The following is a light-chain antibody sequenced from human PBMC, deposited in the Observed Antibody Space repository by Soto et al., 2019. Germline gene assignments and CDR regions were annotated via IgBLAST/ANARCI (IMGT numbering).Light chain of an antibody. CDR2: DAS. Sequence: EIVLTQSPATLSLSPGERATLSCRASQSVSSYLAWYQQKPGQAPRLLIDDASNRATGIPARFSGSGSGTDFTLTISSLEPEDFGVYYCQQRSNWPRTFGQGTKVEIK. CDR1: QSVSSY. CDR3: QQRSNWPRT. J-gene: IGKJ1*01. V-gene: IGKV3-11*01.